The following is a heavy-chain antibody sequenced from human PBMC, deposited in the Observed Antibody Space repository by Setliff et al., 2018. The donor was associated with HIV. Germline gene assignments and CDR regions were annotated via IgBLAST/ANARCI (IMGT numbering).Heavy chain of an antibody. D-gene: IGHD2-21*01. CDR2: ITSSGSIT. CDR3: TTGTRLVD. J-gene: IGHJ4*02. CDR1: GGSISSGSHY. Sequence: LSLTCSVSGGSISSGSHYWGWIRQAPGKGLEWVSYITSSGSITYYADSVKGRFTVSRDSAQSSLYLQMNSLKTEDTAVYYCTTGTRLVDWGQGALVTVSS. V-gene: IGHV3-11*01.